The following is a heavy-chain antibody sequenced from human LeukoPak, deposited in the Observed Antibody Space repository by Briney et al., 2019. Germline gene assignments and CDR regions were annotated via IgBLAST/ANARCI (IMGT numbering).Heavy chain of an antibody. D-gene: IGHD3-16*01. CDR2: IYYSGST. CDR1: GYSISSGYY. CDR3: ARLDSGGSYYFDY. V-gene: IGHV4-38-2*02. J-gene: IGHJ4*02. Sequence: SETLSLTCTVSGYSISSGYYWGWIRQPPGKGLEWIGSIYYSGSTYYNPSLKSRVTISVDTSKNQFSLKLSSVTAADTAVYYCARLDSGGSYYFDYWGQGTLVTVPS.